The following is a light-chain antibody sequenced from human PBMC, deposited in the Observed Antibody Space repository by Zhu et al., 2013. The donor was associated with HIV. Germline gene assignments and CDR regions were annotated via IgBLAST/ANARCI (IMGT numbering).Light chain of an antibody. CDR2: GNT. V-gene: IGLV1-40*01. J-gene: IGLJ2*01. CDR3: QSYDTSLSGSV. Sequence: QPVLTQPPSVSGAPGQRVTISCIGSSSNIGTGYDVHWYQQFPGTAPKLLIYGNTNRPSGVPDRFSGSKSDTSASLAITGLQAEDEADYYCQSYDTSLSGSVFGGGTKLTVL. CDR1: SSNIGTGYD.